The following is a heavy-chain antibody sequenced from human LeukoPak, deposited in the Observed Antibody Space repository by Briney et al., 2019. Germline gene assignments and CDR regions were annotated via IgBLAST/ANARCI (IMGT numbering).Heavy chain of an antibody. D-gene: IGHD2-2*01. CDR2: INSDGSGT. V-gene: IGHV3-74*01. Sequence: TGGSLRLSCAASGFTFSSYWMHWVRQAPGKGLVWVSHINSDGSGTSYADSVKGRFTISRDNAKNTLYLQMNSLRAEDTAVYYCAREGYCSSTDCYGADAFDIWGQGTMVTVSS. CDR1: GFTFSSYW. J-gene: IGHJ3*02. CDR3: AREGYCSSTDCYGADAFDI.